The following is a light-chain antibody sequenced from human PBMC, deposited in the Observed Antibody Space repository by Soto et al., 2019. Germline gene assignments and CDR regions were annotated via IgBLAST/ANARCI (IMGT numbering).Light chain of an antibody. CDR2: GAS. CDR1: QSVSSSY. Sequence: SPGTLSLSPGERATLSCRASQSVSSSYLAWYQQKPGQAPRLLIYGASSRATGIPDRFSGSGSGTDFTLTISRLEPEDFAVYYCQQYGSSLLAFGQGTRLEIK. J-gene: IGKJ5*01. CDR3: QQYGSSLLA. V-gene: IGKV3-20*01.